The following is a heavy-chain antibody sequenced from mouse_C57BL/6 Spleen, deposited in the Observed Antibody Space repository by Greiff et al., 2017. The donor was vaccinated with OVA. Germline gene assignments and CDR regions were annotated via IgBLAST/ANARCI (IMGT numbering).Heavy chain of an antibody. CDR1: GYTFTDYE. V-gene: IGHV1-15*01. CDR3: TSHYDAFDY. J-gene: IGHJ2*01. CDR2: IDPETGGT. Sequence: VQLQQSGAELVRPGASVTLSCKASGYTFTDYEMHWVKQTPAHGLEWIGAIDPETGGTAYNQKFKGKAILTADKSSSTAYMELRSLTSEDSAVYYCTSHYDAFDYWGQGTTLTVSS. D-gene: IGHD2-4*01.